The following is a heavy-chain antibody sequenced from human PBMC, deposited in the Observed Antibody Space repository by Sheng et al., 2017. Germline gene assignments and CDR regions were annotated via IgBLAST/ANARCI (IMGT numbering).Heavy chain of an antibody. Sequence: QVQLVQSGAEVKKPGSSVKVSCKASGGTFSSYTISWVRQAPGQGLEWMGRIIPILGIANYAQKFQGRVTITADKSTSTAYMELSSLRSEDTAVYYCASSGSGSYYYYYYMDVWGKGTTVTVSS. CDR1: GGTFSSYT. CDR2: IIPILGIA. J-gene: IGHJ6*03. D-gene: IGHD1-26*01. CDR3: ASSGSGSYYYYYYMDV. V-gene: IGHV1-69*02.